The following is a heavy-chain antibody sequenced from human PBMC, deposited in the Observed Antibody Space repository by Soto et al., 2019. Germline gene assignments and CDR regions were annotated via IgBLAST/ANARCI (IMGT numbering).Heavy chain of an antibody. V-gene: IGHV4-59*01. CDR3: ASARNLLAHRGQRAYG. CDR2: MYYNGNI. CDR1: GVSISNYY. D-gene: IGHD2-21*01. Sequence: SETLSLTFDVSGVSISNYYWTWVRHSPEKGLEWIGYMYYNGNINYNPSLKSRVTISIDTSKNQFSLTLKSVTAADTAVYYCASARNLLAHRGQRAYG. J-gene: IGHJ6*01.